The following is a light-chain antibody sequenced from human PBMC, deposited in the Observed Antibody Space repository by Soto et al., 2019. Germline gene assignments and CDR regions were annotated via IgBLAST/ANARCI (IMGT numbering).Light chain of an antibody. V-gene: IGLV2-14*03. CDR2: DVS. Sequence: QSVLTQPASVSGSPGQSITISCTGTSSDVGGYNYVSWYQQHPGKAPKLMIYDVSNRPSGVSNRFSGSKSGNTASLTTSGLQAEDEADYYCSSYTSSSLHVFGTGTRSPS. CDR3: SSYTSSSLHV. J-gene: IGLJ1*01. CDR1: SSDVGGYNY.